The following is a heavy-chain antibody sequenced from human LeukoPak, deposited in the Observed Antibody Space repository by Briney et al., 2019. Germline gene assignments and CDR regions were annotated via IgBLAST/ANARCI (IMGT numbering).Heavy chain of an antibody. CDR1: GGTFSSYA. J-gene: IGHJ4*02. Sequence: SVKVSCKASGGTFSSYAISWVRQAPGQGLEWMGGIIPIFGTANYAQKFQGRVTITTDESTSTAYMELSSLRSEDTAVYYCARQRDFPGDMGYWGQGTLVTVSS. V-gene: IGHV1-69*05. CDR3: ARQRDFPGDMGY. D-gene: IGHD7-27*01. CDR2: IIPIFGTA.